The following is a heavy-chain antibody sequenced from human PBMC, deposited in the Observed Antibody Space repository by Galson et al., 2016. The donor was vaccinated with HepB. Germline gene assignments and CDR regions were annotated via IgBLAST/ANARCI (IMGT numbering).Heavy chain of an antibody. J-gene: IGHJ3*01. CDR3: VRDDYLDV. Sequence: SLRLSCAASGFTFSHFWMSWVRQAPGKGLEWVADIKADGRDKFYVDSVKGRFTIARDNTKNSLYLQMNSLRADDTAVYYCVRDDYLDVWGQGTMVIVSS. CDR2: IKADGRDK. D-gene: IGHD4-11*01. CDR1: GFTFSHFW. V-gene: IGHV3-7*01.